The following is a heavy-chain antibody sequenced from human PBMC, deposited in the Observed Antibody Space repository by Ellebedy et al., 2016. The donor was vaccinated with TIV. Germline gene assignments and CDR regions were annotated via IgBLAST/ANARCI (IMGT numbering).Heavy chain of an antibody. CDR1: GYTFTSYG. D-gene: IGHD6-19*01. V-gene: IGHV1-18*01. Sequence: AASVKVSCKTSGYTFTSYGVSWVRQAPGQGLEWMGWISGLNGKTKYARTVQGRVTLNTETDARTVYMELTSLRSDETAVYYCSRDNTVGGTNWFDPWGQGTLVIVSS. J-gene: IGHJ5*02. CDR2: ISGLNGKT. CDR3: SRDNTVGGTNWFDP.